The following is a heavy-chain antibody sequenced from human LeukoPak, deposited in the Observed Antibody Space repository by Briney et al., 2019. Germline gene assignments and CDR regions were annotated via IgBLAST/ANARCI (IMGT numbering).Heavy chain of an antibody. D-gene: IGHD5-12*01. V-gene: IGHV3-48*02. Sequence: GGSLRLSCAASGFTFSGYEMNWVRQAPGKGLEWVSYINSISGEIWYADSVKGRFTISRDDAKNSLYLQMNSLRDEDTAVYYCARDHGYAFDYWGQGTLVTVSS. CDR3: ARDHGYAFDY. CDR2: INSISGEI. J-gene: IGHJ4*02. CDR1: GFTFSGYE.